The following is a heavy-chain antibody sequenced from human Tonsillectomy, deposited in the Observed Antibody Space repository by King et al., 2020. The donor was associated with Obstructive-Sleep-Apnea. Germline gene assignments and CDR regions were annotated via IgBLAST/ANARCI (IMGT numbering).Heavy chain of an antibody. CDR1: RFTFSSYG. CDR2: IWHDGSNK. Sequence: VQLVQSGGGVVQPGRSLRLSCAASRFTFSSYGMHWVRQAPGKGLEWLALIWHDGSNKYYADSVKGRFTISRDNSKNTLYLQMNSLRAEDTAVYYCAKEMDDYDSGRNSFRYGLDVWGQGTTVTVSS. V-gene: IGHV3-33*06. CDR3: AKEMDDYDSGRNSFRYGLDV. D-gene: IGHD3-10*01. J-gene: IGHJ6*02.